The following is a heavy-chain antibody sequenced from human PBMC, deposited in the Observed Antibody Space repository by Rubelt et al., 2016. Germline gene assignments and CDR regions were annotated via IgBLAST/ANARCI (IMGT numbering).Heavy chain of an antibody. Sequence: EVQLVESGGGLVQPGRSLRLSCSASGFTFSSYAMHWVRQAPGKGLEYVSAISSNGGSTYYADSVKGRFTISRDNSKNTLYLQMSSLRAEDTAVYYCVKSLYYDFWSGYFYWGQGTLVTVSS. CDR3: VKSLYYDFWSGYFY. J-gene: IGHJ4*02. V-gene: IGHV3-64D*09. D-gene: IGHD3-3*01. CDR2: ISSNGGST. CDR1: GFTFSSYA.